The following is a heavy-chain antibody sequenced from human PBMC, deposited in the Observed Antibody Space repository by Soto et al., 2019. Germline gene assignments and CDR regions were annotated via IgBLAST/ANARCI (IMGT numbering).Heavy chain of an antibody. CDR2: VKQDGSKK. Sequence: EVQLVESGGGLVQPGGSLRLSCVASGFTFSSYWMSWVRQAPGKGLEWVANVKQDGSKKYYVDSVKGRFTISRDNAQNSLYLQMNSLRAEDTAVYYWARGTCSSATCYAIYFDSWGQGTLVTVSS. CDR3: ARGTCSSATCYAIYFDS. V-gene: IGHV3-7*01. J-gene: IGHJ4*02. CDR1: GFTFSSYW. D-gene: IGHD2-2*01.